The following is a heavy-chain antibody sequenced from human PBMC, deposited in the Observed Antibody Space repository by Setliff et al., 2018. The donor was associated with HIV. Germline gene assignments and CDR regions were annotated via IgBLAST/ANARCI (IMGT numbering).Heavy chain of an antibody. J-gene: IGHJ4*02. CDR1: GGSFNGYY. V-gene: IGHV4-34*01. CDR2: VIHSGST. Sequence: SETLSLTCAVYGGSFNGYYRSWIRQPPGKGLEWIGEVIHSGSTNYNPSLKSRVTISVDTSKNQFSLKLSSVTAADTAVYHCARGMVRGLRWDSWGQGTLVTVSS. D-gene: IGHD3-10*01. CDR3: ARGMVRGLRWDS.